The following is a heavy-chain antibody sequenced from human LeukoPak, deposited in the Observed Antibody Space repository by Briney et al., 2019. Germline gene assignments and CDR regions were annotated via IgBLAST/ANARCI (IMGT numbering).Heavy chain of an antibody. CDR3: AKEIAVAGTPYFDY. Sequence: GGSLRLSCAASGFTFSSYAMSWVRRAPGKGLEWVAALTGSGGAPYSADSVKGRFTISRDNSKNTLYLQMNSLRAEDTAVYYCAKEIAVAGTPYFDYWGQGTLVTVSA. V-gene: IGHV3-23*01. CDR1: GFTFSSYA. J-gene: IGHJ4*02. D-gene: IGHD6-19*01. CDR2: LTGSGGAP.